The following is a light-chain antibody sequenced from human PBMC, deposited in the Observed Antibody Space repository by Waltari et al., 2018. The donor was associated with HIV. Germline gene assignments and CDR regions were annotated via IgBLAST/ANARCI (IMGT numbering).Light chain of an antibody. V-gene: IGKV3-11*01. Sequence: EIVFTQSPATLSLSPGEGATLSCRASQSVSSYLAWYQQKPGQAPRLLIYAASNRATGIPARFSGSGSGTDFTLTISSLEPEDFAVYYCHQRSIWPLTFGGGTKVEIK. CDR1: QSVSSY. CDR3: HQRSIWPLT. CDR2: AAS. J-gene: IGKJ4*01.